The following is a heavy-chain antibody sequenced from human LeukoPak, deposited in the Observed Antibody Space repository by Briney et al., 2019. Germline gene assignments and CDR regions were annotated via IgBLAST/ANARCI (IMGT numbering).Heavy chain of an antibody. CDR2: TIPIFGTA. Sequence: SVKVSCKASGGTFGSYAIGWVRQAPGQGLEWMGGTIPIFGTANYAQKFQGRVTITADESTSTAYMELSSLRSEDTAVYYCARSQDRYSLYGMDVWGQGTTVTVSS. V-gene: IGHV1-69*13. J-gene: IGHJ6*02. CDR1: GGTFGSYA. CDR3: ARSQDRYSLYGMDV. D-gene: IGHD5-18*01.